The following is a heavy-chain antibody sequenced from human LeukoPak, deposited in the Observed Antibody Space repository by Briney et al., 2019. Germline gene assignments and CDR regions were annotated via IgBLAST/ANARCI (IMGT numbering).Heavy chain of an antibody. D-gene: IGHD3-3*01. V-gene: IGHV3-48*02. CDR3: ARDLSTYYDFWSGYPTFDY. Sequence: PGGSLRLSCAASGFTFSSYSMNWVRQAPGKGLEWVSYISSSSSTIYYADSVKGRFTISRDNAKNSLYLQMNSLRDEDTAVYYCARDLSTYYDFWSGYPTFDYWGQGTLVTVSS. CDR1: GFTFSSYS. J-gene: IGHJ4*02. CDR2: ISSSSSTI.